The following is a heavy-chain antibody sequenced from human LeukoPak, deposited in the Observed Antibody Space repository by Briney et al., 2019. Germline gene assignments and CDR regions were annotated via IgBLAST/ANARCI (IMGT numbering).Heavy chain of an antibody. J-gene: IGHJ4*02. D-gene: IGHD3-10*01. Sequence: GGSLRPSCAASGFTFSSYWMHWVRQAPGKGLVWVSVSRMNSDVSSRNYADSVKGRFTISRDNAKNTLYLQMNSLRAEDTAVYYCAREYRSGDFDYWGQGTLVTVSS. CDR1: GFTFSSYW. CDR3: AREYRSGDFDY. V-gene: IGHV3-74*01. CDR2: MNSDVSSR.